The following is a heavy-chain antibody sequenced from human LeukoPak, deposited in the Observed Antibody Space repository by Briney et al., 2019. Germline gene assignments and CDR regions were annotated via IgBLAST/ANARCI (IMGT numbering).Heavy chain of an antibody. D-gene: IGHD4-17*01. V-gene: IGHV4-59*12. Sequence: SETLSLTCTVSGGSISSYYWSWIRQPPGKGLEWIGYIYYSGSTNYNPSLKSRVTISVDTSKNQFSLKLSSVTAADTAVYYCARVRTGDYCLMAPYYFDYWGQGTLVTVSS. CDR1: GGSISSYY. CDR2: IYYSGST. J-gene: IGHJ4*02. CDR3: ARVRTGDYCLMAPYYFDY.